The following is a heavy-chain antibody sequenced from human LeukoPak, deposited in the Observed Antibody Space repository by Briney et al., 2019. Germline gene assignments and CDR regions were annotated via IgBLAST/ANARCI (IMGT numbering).Heavy chain of an antibody. Sequence: GESLKISCEGSGYTFTNYWINWVRQMLGKGLEWMGVIYPGDSDTRYNPSFQGQVTISADKSISTAYLQWSSLKTSDTAMYFCVRIPNSATPPNWFDPWGQGTLVTVSS. V-gene: IGHV5-51*01. J-gene: IGHJ5*02. CDR1: GYTFTNYW. D-gene: IGHD4-23*01. CDR2: IYPGDSDT. CDR3: VRIPNSATPPNWFDP.